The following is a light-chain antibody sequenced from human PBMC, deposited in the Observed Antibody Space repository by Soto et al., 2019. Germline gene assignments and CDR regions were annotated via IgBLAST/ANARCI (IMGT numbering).Light chain of an antibody. Sequence: QSVLTQSPSASVSLGASVKVTCTLSSGHRTYAIAWHQQQPDKGPRYLMKLNNDGSHTKGDGIPDRFSGSSSGAERYLTISSLQSEDEADYYCQTWGTGVVIFGGGTKLTVL. V-gene: IGLV4-69*01. CDR1: SGHRTYA. CDR2: LNNDGSH. J-gene: IGLJ2*01. CDR3: QTWGTGVVI.